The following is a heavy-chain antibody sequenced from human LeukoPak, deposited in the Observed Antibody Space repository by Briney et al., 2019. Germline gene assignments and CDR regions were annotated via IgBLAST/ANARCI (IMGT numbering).Heavy chain of an antibody. D-gene: IGHD2-15*01. V-gene: IGHV4-59*02. CDR2: IYKIGTT. Sequence: SETLFLTCTVFGDSVTGYYLNWVRQPPGKGLEWIGHIYKIGTTNYNPSLKSRLTISADTSKNQFSLKLRSVTAADTAVYYCVIGVGWQPDYWGQGALVTVSS. CDR3: VIGVGWQPDY. J-gene: IGHJ4*02. CDR1: GDSVTGYY.